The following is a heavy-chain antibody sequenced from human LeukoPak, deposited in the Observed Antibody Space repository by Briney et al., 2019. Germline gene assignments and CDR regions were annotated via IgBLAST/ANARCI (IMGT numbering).Heavy chain of an antibody. V-gene: IGHV3-7*03. CDR2: IKQDGSEK. CDR3: VYGSGSPYGMDV. D-gene: IGHD3-10*01. J-gene: IGHJ6*04. CDR1: GFTFSSYW. Sequence: PEGSLRLSCAASGFTFSSYWMSWDRQAPGKGLEWVANIKQDGSEKYYVDSVKGRFTISRDNAKNSLYLQMNSLRAEDTAVYYCVYGSGSPYGMDVWGKGTTVTVSS.